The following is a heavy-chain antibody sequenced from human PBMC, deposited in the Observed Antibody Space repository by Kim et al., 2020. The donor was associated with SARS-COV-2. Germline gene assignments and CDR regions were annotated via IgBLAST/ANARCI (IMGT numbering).Heavy chain of an antibody. CDR3: ARGGYCSSTSCRPTRGYFDL. CDR1: GFTFSSYS. Sequence: GGSLRLSCAASGFTFSSYSMNWVRQAPGKGLEWVSSISSSSSYIYYADSVKGRFTISRDNAKNSLYLQMNSLRAEDTAVYYCARGGYCSSTSCRPTRGYFDLWGRGTLVTVSS. V-gene: IGHV3-21*01. CDR2: ISSSSSYI. D-gene: IGHD2-2*01. J-gene: IGHJ2*01.